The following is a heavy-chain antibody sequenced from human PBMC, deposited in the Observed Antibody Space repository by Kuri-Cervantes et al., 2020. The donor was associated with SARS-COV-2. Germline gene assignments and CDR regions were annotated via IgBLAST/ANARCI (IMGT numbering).Heavy chain of an antibody. CDR3: AREVKSMIVVARGDAFDI. V-gene: IGHV1-46*01. D-gene: IGHD3-22*01. J-gene: IGHJ3*02. CDR2: INPSGGST. Sequence: ASVKVSCKASGYTFTGYYMHWVRQAHGQGLEWMGIINPSGGSTSYEQKFQGRVTMTRDTSTSTVYMELSSLRSEDTAVYYCAREVKSMIVVARGDAFDIWGQGTMVTVSS. CDR1: GYTFTGYY.